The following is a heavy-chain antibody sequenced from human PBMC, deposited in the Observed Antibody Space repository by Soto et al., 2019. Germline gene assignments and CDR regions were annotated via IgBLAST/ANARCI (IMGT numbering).Heavy chain of an antibody. CDR1: GFTVNDHY. D-gene: IGHD6-25*01. V-gene: IGHV3-53*01. CDR3: AIGLQRADH. J-gene: IGHJ6*02. Sequence: GVLKISCEVSGFTVNDHYVHLVPHAPRKGLEWVSVIYIGCATYYSNSVQGPFTLSRDPPDSSVSVHMTNLTVADTAVYFCAIGLQRADHWGLGTTVTVSS. CDR2: IYIGCAT.